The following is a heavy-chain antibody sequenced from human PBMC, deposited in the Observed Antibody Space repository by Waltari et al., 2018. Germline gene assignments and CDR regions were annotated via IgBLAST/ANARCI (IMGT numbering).Heavy chain of an antibody. Sequence: QVQLQESGPGLVQPSETLSLTCAVSGYSISSGYSWGWLRQPPGKGLEWIGSIYHSGSTYYNPSLKSRVTISVDTSKNQFSLKLSSVTAADTAVYYCARHKGSSWYGGYYYYYMDVWGKGTTVTVSS. CDR3: ARHKGSSWYGGYYYYYMDV. CDR1: GYSISSGYS. J-gene: IGHJ6*03. D-gene: IGHD6-13*01. CDR2: IYHSGST. V-gene: IGHV4-38-2*01.